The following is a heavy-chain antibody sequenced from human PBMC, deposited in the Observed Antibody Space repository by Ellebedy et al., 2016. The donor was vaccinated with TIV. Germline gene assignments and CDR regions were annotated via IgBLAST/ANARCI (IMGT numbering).Heavy chain of an antibody. D-gene: IGHD4-17*01. CDR2: INHSGST. CDR1: GGSFSGYY. CDR3: ARPDYGDKRHYYYMDV. V-gene: IGHV4-34*01. Sequence: SETLSLXXAVYGGSFSGYYWSWIRQPPGKGLEWIGEINHSGSTNYNPSLKSRITISVDTSKNQFSLKLSSVTAADTAVYYCARPDYGDKRHYYYMDVWGKGTTVTVSS. J-gene: IGHJ6*03.